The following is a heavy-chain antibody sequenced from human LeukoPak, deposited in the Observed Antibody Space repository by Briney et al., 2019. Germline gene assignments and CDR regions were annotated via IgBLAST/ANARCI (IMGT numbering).Heavy chain of an antibody. CDR2: ISSRSVYI. J-gene: IGHJ4*02. D-gene: IGHD3-22*01. V-gene: IGHV3-21*01. CDR1: GFTFSSYS. CDR3: ARDLVYYDSSGPGY. Sequence: GGSLRLSCAASGFTFSSYSMNWVRQAPGKGLEWVSAISSRSVYIYSADSVRGRFTISRDNAKNTLYLQMNSLRAEDTAVYYCARDLVYYDSSGPGYWGQGTLVTVSS.